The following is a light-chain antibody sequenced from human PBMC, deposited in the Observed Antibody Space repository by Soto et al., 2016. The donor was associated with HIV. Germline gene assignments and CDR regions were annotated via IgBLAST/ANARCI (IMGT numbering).Light chain of an antibody. J-gene: IGLJ2*01. CDR1: NIGGKS. CDR3: QVWDSSSDHPV. Sequence: SYGLTQPPSLSVAPRETARITCGGNNIGGKSVQWYQQKPGQAPVLVVYDDSDRPSGIPERFSGSNSGNTATLTISRVEAGDEADYYCQVWDSSSDHPVFGGGTKLTVL. CDR2: DDS. V-gene: IGLV3-21*02.